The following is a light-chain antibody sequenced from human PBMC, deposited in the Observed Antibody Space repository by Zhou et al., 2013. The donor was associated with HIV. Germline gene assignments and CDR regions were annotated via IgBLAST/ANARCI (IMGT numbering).Light chain of an antibody. V-gene: IGKV3-15*01. CDR1: QRIDNN. CDR3: QQYGRSTWT. Sequence: EIVMTQSPATLSASLGERVTLSCRASQRIDNNLAWYQQKPGQAPSLLIFGASTRATGIPDRFSGSGSGTEFTLTINGLHSEDSAVYYCQQYGRSTWTFGQGTNVEIK. J-gene: IGKJ1*01. CDR2: GAS.